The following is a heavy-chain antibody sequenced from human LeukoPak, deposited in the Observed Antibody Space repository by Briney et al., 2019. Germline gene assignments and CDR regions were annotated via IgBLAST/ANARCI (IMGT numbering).Heavy chain of an antibody. Sequence: GGSLRLSCAASGFTVSSDYMTWVRQAPGKGLEWVSFVYSGGSTYYEDSVKGRFTISRDSSKNTLFLQMNSLRVGDTAVCYCARAGYYDSSGFYAPDAFDIWGQGTVVTVSS. J-gene: IGHJ3*02. CDR1: GFTVSSDY. D-gene: IGHD3-22*01. CDR3: ARAGYYDSSGFYAPDAFDI. V-gene: IGHV3-53*01. CDR2: VYSGGST.